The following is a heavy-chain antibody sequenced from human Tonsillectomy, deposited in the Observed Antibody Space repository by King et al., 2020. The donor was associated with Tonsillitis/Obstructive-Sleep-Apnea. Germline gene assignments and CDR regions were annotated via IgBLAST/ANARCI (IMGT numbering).Heavy chain of an antibody. CDR2: ISGSGDST. Sequence: VQLVESGGGLVQPGGSLRLSCAASGFTFSTYAMSWVRQAPGKGLEWVSAISGSGDSTYDADSVKGRFTISRDNSKNTLYLQMNSLRAEDTAVYYCAKGSPLKLSIFGVVTPLFTSWGKGARVTVS. J-gene: IGHJ5*02. V-gene: IGHV3-23*04. D-gene: IGHD3-3*01. CDR3: AKGSPLKLSIFGVVTPLFTS. CDR1: GFTFSTYA.